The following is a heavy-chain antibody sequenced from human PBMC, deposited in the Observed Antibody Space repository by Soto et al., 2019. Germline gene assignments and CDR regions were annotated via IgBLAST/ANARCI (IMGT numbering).Heavy chain of an antibody. V-gene: IGHV2-5*02. CDR1: GFSLSTSGVD. J-gene: IGHJ4*02. CDR2: IYWDDDK. D-gene: IGHD3-10*01. Sequence: QITLKESGPTLVKPTQTLTLTCTFSGFSLSTSGVDVGWIRQPPGTALEWLALIYWDDDKRYKLSLKSRITITQGTHRTQVARTRTNLAPLDMATYYCAHKRPYLTSPEYFFDYWGQRTLVTVSS. CDR3: AHKRPYLTSPEYFFDY.